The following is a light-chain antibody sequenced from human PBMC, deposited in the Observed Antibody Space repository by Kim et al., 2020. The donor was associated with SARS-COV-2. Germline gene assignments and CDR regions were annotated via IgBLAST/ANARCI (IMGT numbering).Light chain of an antibody. CDR2: ATS. CDR3: RKYDSAPWT. V-gene: IGKV1-27*01. Sequence: DIQLTQSPSSLSASVGDEVTITCRASQGISNYLAWYQQKPGKAPKLLIYATSALQSGVPSRFRGSSSGTDFTLIITRLRLEDVATNYGRKYDSAPWTFGQGTKVDIK. J-gene: IGKJ1*01. CDR1: QGISNY.